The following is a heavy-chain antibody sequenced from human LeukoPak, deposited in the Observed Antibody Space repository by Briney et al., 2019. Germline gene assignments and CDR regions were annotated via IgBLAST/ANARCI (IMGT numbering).Heavy chain of an antibody. J-gene: IGHJ4*02. V-gene: IGHV3-48*01. D-gene: IGHD1-20*01. CDR2: ISSSSSTI. CDR1: GFTFSSYS. CDR3: ARDHYGITGTLDY. Sequence: GGSLRLSCAASGFTFSSYSMKWVRQAPGKGLEWVSYISSSSSTIYYADSVKGRFTISRDNAKNSLYLQMNSLRAEDTAVYYCARDHYGITGTLDYWGQGTLVTVSS.